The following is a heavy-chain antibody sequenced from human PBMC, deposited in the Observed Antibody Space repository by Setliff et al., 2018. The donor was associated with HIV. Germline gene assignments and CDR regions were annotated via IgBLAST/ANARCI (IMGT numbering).Heavy chain of an antibody. Sequence: LSLTCTVSGGSISTSRHYWGWIRQPPGKGLEWVSYISSSRSTIYYADSVKGRFTISRDKSKNTLYLQMNSLRTEDTAVYYCARVFQSYFFDFWGQGTLVTVSS. J-gene: IGHJ4*02. CDR1: GGSISTSR. CDR2: ISSSRSTI. D-gene: IGHD3-3*01. CDR3: ARVFQSYFFDF. V-gene: IGHV3-11*04.